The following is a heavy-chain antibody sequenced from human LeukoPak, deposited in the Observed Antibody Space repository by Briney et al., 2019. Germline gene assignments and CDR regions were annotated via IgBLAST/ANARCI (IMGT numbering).Heavy chain of an antibody. Sequence: GRSLRLSRESCGFTLSSYEMNWVRQPRAKGLECVSYISSNCSTIYYADSVKGRFTISRDNAENSLYLQMNSLRAEDTAVYYCARAFRYSSGWLFDYWGQGTLVTVSS. CDR3: ARAFRYSSGWLFDY. V-gene: IGHV3-48*03. D-gene: IGHD6-19*01. CDR2: ISSNCSTI. J-gene: IGHJ4*02. CDR1: GFTLSSYE.